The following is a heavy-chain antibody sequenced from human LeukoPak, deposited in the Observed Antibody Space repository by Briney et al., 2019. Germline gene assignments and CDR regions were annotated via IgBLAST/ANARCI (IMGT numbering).Heavy chain of an antibody. J-gene: IGHJ4*02. D-gene: IGHD2-2*01. CDR2: ISSSSVAI. CDR1: GFTFSTYS. Sequence: GSLRLFCAASGFTFSTYSMNWVRQTPGRGLEWVSYISSSSVAIYYADAVKGRFTVSRDNAKNSLYLQMNSLRAEDTALYYCARELIGTTSHDLDCWGQGTLVTVSS. CDR3: ARELIGTTSHDLDC. V-gene: IGHV3-48*01.